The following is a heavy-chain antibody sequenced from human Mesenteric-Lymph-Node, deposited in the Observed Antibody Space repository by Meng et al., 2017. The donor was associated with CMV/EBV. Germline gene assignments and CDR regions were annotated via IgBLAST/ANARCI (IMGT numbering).Heavy chain of an antibody. CDR3: AKDRWANRIDAFDI. J-gene: IGHJ3*02. Sequence: GGSLRLSCAASGFTFNSYGMHWVRQAPGKGLEWVAFVPYDGSTEYYADPVKGRFTISGDNSKNRLYLQMNSLRAEDTAVYYCAKDRWANRIDAFDIWGQGTMVTVSS. V-gene: IGHV3-30*02. D-gene: IGHD6-13*01. CDR1: GFTFNSYG. CDR2: VPYDGSTE.